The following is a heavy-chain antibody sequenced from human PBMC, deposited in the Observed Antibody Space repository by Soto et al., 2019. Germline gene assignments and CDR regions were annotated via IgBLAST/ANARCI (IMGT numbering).Heavy chain of an antibody. V-gene: IGHV3-23*01. Sequence: EVQLLESGGGLVQPGGSLRLSCAASGFTFSSYAMSWVRQAPGKGLEWVSSISGSGGSTYYADSVKGRFTISRDNSKNRLYLQMNSLRTEDTAVYYCAKVYDDILTGYYPYDFDDWGQGTLVTVSS. J-gene: IGHJ4*02. CDR2: ISGSGGST. CDR1: GFTFSSYA. CDR3: AKVYDDILTGYYPYDFDD. D-gene: IGHD3-9*01.